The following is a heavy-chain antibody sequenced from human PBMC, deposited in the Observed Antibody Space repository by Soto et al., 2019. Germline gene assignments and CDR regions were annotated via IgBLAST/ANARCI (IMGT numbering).Heavy chain of an antibody. D-gene: IGHD3-16*01. CDR1: GFSLSTTGVG. Sequence: SGPTLVNPTQTLTLTCTFSGFSLSTTGVGVSWIRQPPGKALEWLALIYWHDDKRYSPSLKSRLTITKDTSKNQVVLTMTNMDPVDTATYYCAHRGGATVGLYYFDYWAREPWSQSPQ. CDR3: AHRGGATVGLYYFDY. J-gene: IGHJ4*02. CDR2: IYWHDDK. V-gene: IGHV2-5*01.